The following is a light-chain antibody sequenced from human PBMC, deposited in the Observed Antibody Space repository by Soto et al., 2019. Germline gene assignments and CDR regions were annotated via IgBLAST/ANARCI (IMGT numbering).Light chain of an antibody. V-gene: IGKV1-39*01. CDR2: AAS. Sequence: DTQMTQSPSSLSASVGDRVTITCRASESISGFLNWYQQKPGKAPKLLIYAASNLHYGVPSRFSGTGSGTDFTLTISCLQPEDFATYYCQQSSSIPPTFGQGTKVEVK. J-gene: IGKJ1*01. CDR1: ESISGF. CDR3: QQSSSIPPT.